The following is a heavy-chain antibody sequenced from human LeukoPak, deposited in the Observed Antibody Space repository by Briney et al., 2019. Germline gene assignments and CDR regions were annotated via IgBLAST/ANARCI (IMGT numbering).Heavy chain of an antibody. CDR1: GYTLTELS. CDR3: ARSSLAVAGSVFDY. CDR2: ISTYNGNT. J-gene: IGHJ4*02. D-gene: IGHD6-19*01. Sequence: ASVKVSCKVSGYTLTELSMHWVRQAPGQGLEWMGWISTYNGNTHYAQKLQGRVTMTTDTSTSTAYMELRSLRSDDTAVYYCARSSLAVAGSVFDYWGQGTLVTVSS. V-gene: IGHV1-18*01.